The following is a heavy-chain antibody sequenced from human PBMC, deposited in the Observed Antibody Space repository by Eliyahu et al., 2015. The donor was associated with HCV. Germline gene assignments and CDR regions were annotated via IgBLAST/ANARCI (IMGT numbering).Heavy chain of an antibody. J-gene: IGHJ6*02. CDR2: ISYDGNNK. Sequence: QVQLVESGGGVVQPGRSLRLSCAASGFTFSXNGMHWVRQAPGKGLEWVAIISYDGNNKYHADSVKGRFTISRDNSKNTLYLQMNSLRAEDTAVYYCAKKERYYYGMDVWGQGTTVTVSS. V-gene: IGHV3-30*18. D-gene: IGHD1-1*01. CDR1: GFTFSXNG. CDR3: AKKERYYYGMDV.